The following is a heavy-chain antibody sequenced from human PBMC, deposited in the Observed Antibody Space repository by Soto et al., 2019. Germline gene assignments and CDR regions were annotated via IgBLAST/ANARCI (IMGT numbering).Heavy chain of an antibody. V-gene: IGHV3-48*01. CDR2: ISDSSSTI. CDR3: GRAAVD. J-gene: IGHJ4*02. CDR1: GFSFSSYG. Sequence: GGSLRLSCAASGFSFSSYGMNWVRQAPGKGLEWVSYISDSSSTIYYADSVKGRFTISRDNAKNSLFLQMNSLRAEDTAVYFCGRAAVDWGQGTLVTVSS. D-gene: IGHD6-19*01.